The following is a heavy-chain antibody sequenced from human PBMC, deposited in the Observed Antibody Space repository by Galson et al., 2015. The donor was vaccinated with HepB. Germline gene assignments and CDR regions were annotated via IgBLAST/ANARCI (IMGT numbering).Heavy chain of an antibody. CDR3: SSTQDDYGSGRYPDF. Sequence: SLRLSCAASGFTVSRNYMSWVRQAPGEGLECVSVIGDGGSTYYAESVKGRCNIFRDNSKNTLYLQMNSLRAEDTAVYYCSSTQDDYGSGRYPDFWGRGSLVTVSS. CDR1: GFTVSRNY. CDR2: IGDGGST. J-gene: IGHJ4*02. V-gene: IGHV3-66*01. D-gene: IGHD3-10*01.